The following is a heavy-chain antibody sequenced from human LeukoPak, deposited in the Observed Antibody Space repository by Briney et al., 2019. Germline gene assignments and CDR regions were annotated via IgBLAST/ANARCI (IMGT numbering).Heavy chain of an antibody. V-gene: IGHV1-2*06. D-gene: IGHD6-13*01. CDR2: INPNSGGT. Sequence: ASVKVSCKASGCTFTGYYMHWVRQAPGQGLEWMGRINPNSGGTNYAQKFQGRVTMTRDTSISTAYMELSRLRSDDTAVYYCARDIFGAAAAVKYWGQGTLVTVSS. CDR3: ARDIFGAAAAVKY. J-gene: IGHJ4*02. CDR1: GCTFTGYY.